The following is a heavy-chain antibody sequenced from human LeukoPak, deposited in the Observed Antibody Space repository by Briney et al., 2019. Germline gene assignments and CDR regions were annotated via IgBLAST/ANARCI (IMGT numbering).Heavy chain of an antibody. D-gene: IGHD1-26*01. CDR1: GYTFTSYG. CDR3: ARGKWELLRYYYYYMDV. CDR2: ISAYNGNT. J-gene: IGHJ6*03. Sequence: ASVKVSCKASGYTFTSYGISWVRQAPGQGREWMGWISAYNGNTNYAQKLQGRVTMTTNTSTSTAYMELRSLRSDDTAVYYCARGKWELLRYYYYYMDVWGKGTTVTVSS. V-gene: IGHV1-18*01.